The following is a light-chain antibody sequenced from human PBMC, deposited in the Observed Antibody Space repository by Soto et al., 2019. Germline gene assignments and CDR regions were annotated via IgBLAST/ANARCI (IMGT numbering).Light chain of an antibody. CDR3: SSYTTSDTLI. CDR2: DVT. Sequence: QSALTQPASVSGSPGQSISISCTGTSSDVGGYTYVSWYQQHPGKAPKLLIFDVTSRPSGVSHRFSGSKSGNTASLTISGLQAEDEADYYCSSYTTSDTLIFGGGTKLTVL. V-gene: IGLV2-14*03. CDR1: SSDVGGYTY. J-gene: IGLJ2*01.